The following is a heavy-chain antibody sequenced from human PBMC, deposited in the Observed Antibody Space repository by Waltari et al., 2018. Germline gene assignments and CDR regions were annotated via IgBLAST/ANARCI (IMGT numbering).Heavy chain of an antibody. D-gene: IGHD3-22*01. CDR1: GGSFSGYY. CDR3: AKTDSSGFPY. Sequence: QVQLQQWGAGLLKPSETLSLTCAVYGGSFSGYYWSWIRQPPGKGLGWIGEINQSGRTNSNPYHKSRVTISVDTAKNQFSRKLSYVTAADTAVYYGAKTDSSGFPYWGQGTLVTVSS. V-gene: IGHV4-34*01. CDR2: INQSGRT. J-gene: IGHJ4*02.